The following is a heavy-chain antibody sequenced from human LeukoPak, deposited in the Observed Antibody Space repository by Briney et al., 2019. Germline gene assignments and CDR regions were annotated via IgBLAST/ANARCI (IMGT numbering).Heavy chain of an antibody. Sequence: PGGPLRLSCAASGFTFSSYAMSWVRQAPGKGLEWVSAIGSSGDSTYYADSVKGRFTIARDNSKSTLYLQMNSPGAEDTAVYYCATVLRNLWSLDHWGQGTLVSVSS. J-gene: IGHJ4*02. CDR1: GFTFSSYA. V-gene: IGHV3-23*01. D-gene: IGHD4-17*01. CDR2: IGSSGDST. CDR3: ATVLRNLWSLDH.